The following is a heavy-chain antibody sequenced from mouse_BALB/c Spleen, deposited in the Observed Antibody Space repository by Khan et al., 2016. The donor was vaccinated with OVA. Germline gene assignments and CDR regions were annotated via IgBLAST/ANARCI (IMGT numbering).Heavy chain of an antibody. Sequence: VQLQQSGPELVKPGASVKISCRASGYIFTDYILDWVKQSHGKSLEWIGYIFPNNGDTGYNQKFKTKATLNVDISSSTAYMELRSLTSEDSAVYYCVRAGYGSFAYWGQGTLVTVSA. CDR2: IFPNNGDT. J-gene: IGHJ3*01. V-gene: IGHV1S29*02. CDR3: VRAGYGSFAY. D-gene: IGHD1-2*01. CDR1: GYIFTDYI.